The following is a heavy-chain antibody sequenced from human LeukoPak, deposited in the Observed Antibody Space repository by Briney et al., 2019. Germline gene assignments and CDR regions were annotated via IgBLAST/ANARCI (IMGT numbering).Heavy chain of an antibody. V-gene: IGHV3-7*04. Sequence: GGSLRLSCAASGFTFSSYWMTWVRQAPGKGLEWVANIIQEGSEKYYVDSVKGRFTISRDNAKYSLYLQMNSLRAEDTAVYYCAREYYYDSSGSDYWGQGTLVTVSS. CDR1: GFTFSSYW. CDR3: AREYYYDSSGSDY. D-gene: IGHD3-22*01. J-gene: IGHJ4*02. CDR2: IIQEGSEK.